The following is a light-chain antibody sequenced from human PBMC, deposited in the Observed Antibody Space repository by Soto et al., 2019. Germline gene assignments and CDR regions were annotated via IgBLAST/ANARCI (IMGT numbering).Light chain of an antibody. Sequence: EIVLTQSPATLSLSPGDRATLSCRASQSVSSALAWYRHQPGQAPRRLIYDASNRAAGIPARFSGSGSGTHFTLTISTLEPEDFGVYYCQHRSNWPSVTFGGGTKVEIK. CDR1: QSVSSA. J-gene: IGKJ4*01. CDR2: DAS. V-gene: IGKV3-11*01. CDR3: QHRSNWPSVT.